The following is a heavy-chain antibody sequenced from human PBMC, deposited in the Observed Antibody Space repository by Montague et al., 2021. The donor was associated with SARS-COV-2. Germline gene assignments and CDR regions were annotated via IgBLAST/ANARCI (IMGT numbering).Heavy chain of an antibody. Sequence: TLSLTCTVSGGSISSGGYYWSWIRQHPGKGLEWIGYIYYSGSTYYNPSLKSRVTISVDTSKNQFSLKVSSVTAADTAVYYCAREIGYIDWLLCSPLDVWGQGTTVTVSS. D-gene: IGHD3-9*01. CDR3: AREIGYIDWLLCSPLDV. J-gene: IGHJ6*02. CDR1: GGSISSGGYY. CDR2: IYYSGST. V-gene: IGHV4-31*03.